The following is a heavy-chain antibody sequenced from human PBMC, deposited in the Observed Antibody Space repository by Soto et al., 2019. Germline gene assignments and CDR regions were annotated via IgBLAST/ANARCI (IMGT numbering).Heavy chain of an antibody. J-gene: IGHJ4*02. CDR3: ARERATGYCSSTSCHPTPFFDD. CDR2: INPSGGST. CDR1: GYTFTSYY. V-gene: IGHV1-46*03. D-gene: IGHD2-2*01. Sequence: ASVKVSCKASGYTFTSYYMHWVRQAPGQGLEWMGIINPSGGSTSYAQKFQGRVTMTRDTSTSTVYMELSSLRSEDTAVYYCARERATGYCSSTSCHPTPFFDDWGQGTLVTVSS.